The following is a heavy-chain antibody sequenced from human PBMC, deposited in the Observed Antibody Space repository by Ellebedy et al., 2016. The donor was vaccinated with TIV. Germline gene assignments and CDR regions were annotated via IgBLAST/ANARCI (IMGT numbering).Heavy chain of an antibody. J-gene: IGHJ4*02. CDR1: GFTFSSYA. Sequence: GESLKISCAASGFTFSSYAMHWVRQAPGKGLEWVAVISYDGSNKYYADSVKGRFTISRDNSKNTLYLQMNSLRAEDTAVYYCARGGYGGRHDYSNPRGYWGQGTLVTVSS. CDR2: ISYDGSNK. CDR3: ARGGYGGRHDYSNPRGY. D-gene: IGHD4-11*01. V-gene: IGHV3-30-3*01.